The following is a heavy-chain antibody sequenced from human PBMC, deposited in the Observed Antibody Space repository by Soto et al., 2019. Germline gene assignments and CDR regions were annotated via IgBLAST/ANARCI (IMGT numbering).Heavy chain of an antibody. CDR1: GFTFSSYS. Sequence: PGGSLRLSCAASGFTFSSYSMNWVRQAPGKGLEWVSSISSSSCYIYYADSVKGRFTISRDNAKNSLYLQMNSLRAEDTAVYYCASDRFRGTYYLRGVTYFFEEWGQGAPVTVSS. CDR3: ASDRFRGTYYLRGVTYFFEE. D-gene: IGHD1-26*01. J-gene: IGHJ4*02. V-gene: IGHV3-21*04. CDR2: ISSSSCYI.